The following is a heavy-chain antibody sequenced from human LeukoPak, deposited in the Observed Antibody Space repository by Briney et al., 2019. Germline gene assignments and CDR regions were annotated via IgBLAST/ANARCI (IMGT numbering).Heavy chain of an antibody. J-gene: IGHJ4*02. D-gene: IGHD6-13*01. CDR3: ARGLYNRAAAGWNY. V-gene: IGHV4-34*01. CDR2: INHSGST. CDR1: GGSFSGYY. Sequence: PSETLSPTCAVYGGSFSGYYWSWIRQPPGKGLEWIGEINHSGSTNYNPSLKSRVTISVDTSKNQFSLKLSSVTAADTAVYYCARGLYNRAAAGWNYWGQGTLVTVSS.